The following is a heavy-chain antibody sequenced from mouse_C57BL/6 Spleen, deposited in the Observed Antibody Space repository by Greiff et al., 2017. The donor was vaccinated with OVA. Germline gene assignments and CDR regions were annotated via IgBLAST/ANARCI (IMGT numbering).Heavy chain of an antibody. J-gene: IGHJ3*01. V-gene: IGHV5-4*03. CDR2: ISDGGSYT. CDR1: GFTFSSYA. Sequence: DVMLVESGGGLVKPGGSLKLSCAASGFTFSSYAMSWVRQTPEKRLEWVATISDGGSYTYYPDNVKGRFTISRDNAKNNLYLQMSHLKSEDTAMYYCASREGFAYWGQGTLVTVSA. CDR3: ASREGFAY.